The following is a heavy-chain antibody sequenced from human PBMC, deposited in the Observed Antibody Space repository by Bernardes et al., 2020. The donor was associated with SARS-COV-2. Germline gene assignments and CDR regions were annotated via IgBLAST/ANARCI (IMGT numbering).Heavy chain of an antibody. V-gene: IGHV3-33*01. CDR3: ATEDGEWLES. CDR2: IWHDGSRE. CDR1: GFTFRDYT. Sequence: GGSLRLSCVASGFTFRDYTMLWVRLAPGNGLAWVAVIWHDGSREYYVDSVKGRFAISRDNSNNTLYLQMNNLRVEDTALYRCATEDGEWLESWGQGTLVTVSS. D-gene: IGHD4-17*01. J-gene: IGHJ5*01.